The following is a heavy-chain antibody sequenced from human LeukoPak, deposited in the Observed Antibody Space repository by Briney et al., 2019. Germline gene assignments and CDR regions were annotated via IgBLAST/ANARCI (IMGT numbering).Heavy chain of an antibody. V-gene: IGHV4-59*07. CDR2: MYHSGTS. CDR1: GGSITTYY. J-gene: IGHJ3*02. CDR3: ATTRGYSTNDAFDI. Sequence: SGTLSLTCSVSGGSITTYYFNWIHQSPGKGLEWIGYMYHSGTSDYNPSLQSRVTISVDTSNNKVSLNLSSVTTADTAVYYCATTRGYSTNDAFDIWGQGTQVTVSS. D-gene: IGHD5-18*01.